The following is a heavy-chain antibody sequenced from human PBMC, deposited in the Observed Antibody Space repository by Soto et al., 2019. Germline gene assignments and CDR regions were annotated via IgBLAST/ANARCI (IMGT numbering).Heavy chain of an antibody. D-gene: IGHD3-9*01. CDR2: INTGNGNT. CDR3: ARLQRYVQGLPGGLDS. V-gene: IGHV1-3*04. Sequence: VASVKVSCKASGYTFTDYNLHWVRQAPGQNLEWVGWINTGNGNTKYSAKFQARVTISRDTSANMAFMELNNLKSEDTAVYFCARLQRYVQGLPGGLDSWGQGTLVTVSS. J-gene: IGHJ4*02. CDR1: GYTFTDYN.